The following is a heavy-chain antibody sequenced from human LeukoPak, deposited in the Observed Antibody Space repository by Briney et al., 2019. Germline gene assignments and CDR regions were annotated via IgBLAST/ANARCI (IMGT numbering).Heavy chain of an antibody. CDR3: ARALPYYDILTGVFFFDY. V-gene: IGHV1-18*01. Sequence: ASVKVSCKASGYTFTSYGISWVRQAPGQGLEWMGWISAYNGNTNYAQKLQGRVTMTTDTSTSTAYMELRSLRSDDTAVYYCARALPYYDILTGVFFFDYWGQGTLVTVSS. CDR2: ISAYNGNT. CDR1: GYTFTSYG. D-gene: IGHD3-9*01. J-gene: IGHJ4*02.